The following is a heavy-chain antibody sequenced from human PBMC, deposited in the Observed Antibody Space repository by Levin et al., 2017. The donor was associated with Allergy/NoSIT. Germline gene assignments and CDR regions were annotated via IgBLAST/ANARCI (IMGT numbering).Heavy chain of an antibody. CDR1: GGSISSGDDS. D-gene: IGHD3-10*01. J-gene: IGHJ1*01. CDR3: ARWGFGEVAEYFHH. CDR2: IYHSGST. Sequence: SCAVSGGSISSGDDSWSWIRQPPGKGLEWIGYIYHSGSTYYNPSLKSRVTISVDRSKNQFSLKLSSVTAADTAVYYCARWGFGEVAEYFHHWGQGTLVTVSS. V-gene: IGHV4-30-2*01.